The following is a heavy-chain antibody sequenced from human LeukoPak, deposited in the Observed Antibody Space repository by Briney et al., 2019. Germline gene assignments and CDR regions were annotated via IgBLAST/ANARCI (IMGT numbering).Heavy chain of an antibody. Sequence: SETLSLTCTVSGGSISSYYWSWIRQPPGKGLEWIGYIYPRGSAYYNPSLKSRVILSLDKSANQFSLNLSSVTAADTAVYYCARFSPRAMGNYLDFWGQGTLVTVSS. CDR3: ARFSPRAMGNYLDF. J-gene: IGHJ4*02. D-gene: IGHD7-27*01. CDR2: IYPRGSA. V-gene: IGHV4-4*09. CDR1: GGSISSYY.